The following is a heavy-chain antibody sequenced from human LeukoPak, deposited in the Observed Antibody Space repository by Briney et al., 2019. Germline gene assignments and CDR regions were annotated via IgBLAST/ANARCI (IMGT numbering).Heavy chain of an antibody. Sequence: SETLSLTCTVSGGSISSYYWSWIRQPPGKGLEWIGYIYYSGSTNYNPSLKSRVTISVDTSKNRFSLKLSSVTAADTAVYYCARAVIHPIHSYYYGMDVWGQGTTVTVSS. CDR3: ARAVIHPIHSYYYGMDV. CDR1: GGSISSYY. CDR2: IYYSGST. V-gene: IGHV4-59*01. D-gene: IGHD2/OR15-2a*01. J-gene: IGHJ6*02.